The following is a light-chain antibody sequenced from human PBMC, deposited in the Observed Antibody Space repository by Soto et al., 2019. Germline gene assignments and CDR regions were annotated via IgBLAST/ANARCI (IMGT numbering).Light chain of an antibody. CDR1: QSVRGN. J-gene: IGKJ4*01. CDR3: QQYYNWPLT. CDR2: DAS. Sequence: VLTQSPGTLSVSPGERATLSCRASQSVRGNLAWYRQKPGQAPSLLIYDASTRATGIPARFSGSGSGTDFTLTISGLQSEDFVLYYCQQYYNWPLTFGGGSKVEIK. V-gene: IGKV3-15*01.